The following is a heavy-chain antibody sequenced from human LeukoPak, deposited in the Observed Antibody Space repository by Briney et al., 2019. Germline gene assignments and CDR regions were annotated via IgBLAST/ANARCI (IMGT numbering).Heavy chain of an antibody. CDR3: ARDKIVVVVAATPRQAERYYYYGMDA. CDR1: GGSISSSSYY. CDR2: IYYSGST. V-gene: IGHV4-39*02. Sequence: PSETLSLTCTVSGGSISSSSYYWGWIRQPPGKGLEWIGSIYYSGSTYYNPSLKSRVTISVDTSKNQFSLKLSSVTAADTAVYYCARDKIVVVVAATPRQAERYYYYGMDAWGQGTTVTVSS. J-gene: IGHJ6*02. D-gene: IGHD2-15*01.